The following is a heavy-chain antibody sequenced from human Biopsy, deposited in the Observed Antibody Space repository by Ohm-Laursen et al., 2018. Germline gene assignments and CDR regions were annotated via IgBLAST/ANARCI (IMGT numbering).Heavy chain of an antibody. CDR3: ARNRVDVVKVTTIGWNFDL. CDR2: IHYTGHI. Sequence: GTLSLTCTVSGDTISTYYWNWIRQTPGKGLEWIGYIHYTGHIRINPSLNSRATISVDTSKDQFSLKSSSLTAADTAIYYCARNRVDVVKVTTIGWNFDLWGRGTLVTVS. J-gene: IGHJ2*01. CDR1: GDTISTYY. V-gene: IGHV4-59*08. D-gene: IGHD5-12*01.